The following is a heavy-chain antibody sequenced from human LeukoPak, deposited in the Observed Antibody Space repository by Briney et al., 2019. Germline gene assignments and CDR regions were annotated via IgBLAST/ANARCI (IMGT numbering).Heavy chain of an antibody. CDR1: GFTFSSYA. Sequence: GGSLRLSCAASGFTFSSYAMHWVRQAPGKGLEWVAVISYDGSNKYYADSVKGRFTISRDNSKNTLYLQMNSLRAEDTAVYYCARAPRRCGGGSCYSSTFDYWGQGTLVTVSS. V-gene: IGHV3-30-3*01. J-gene: IGHJ4*02. D-gene: IGHD2-15*01. CDR3: ARAPRRCGGGSCYSSTFDY. CDR2: ISYDGSNK.